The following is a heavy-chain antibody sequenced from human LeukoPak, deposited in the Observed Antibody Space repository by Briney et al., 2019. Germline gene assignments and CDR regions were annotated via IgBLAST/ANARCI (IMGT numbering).Heavy chain of an antibody. V-gene: IGHV1-2*02. Sequence: ASVKVSCKASGYTFTGFYMHWVRQAPGQGLEWMGWINPNSGGTNYAQKFQGRVTMTRDTSISTAYMELSRLRSDDTAVYYCARAVIRGNWFDPWGQGTLVTVSS. J-gene: IGHJ5*02. CDR1: GYTFTGFY. D-gene: IGHD2/OR15-2a*01. CDR3: ARAVIRGNWFDP. CDR2: INPNSGGT.